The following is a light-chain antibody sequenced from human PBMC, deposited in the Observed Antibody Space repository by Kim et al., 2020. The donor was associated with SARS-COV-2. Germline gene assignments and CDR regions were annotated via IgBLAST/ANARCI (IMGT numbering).Light chain of an antibody. CDR3: QQYNNWPYT. J-gene: IGKJ2*01. CDR1: QSVSSN. CDR2: STS. Sequence: SVYPGERATLSCRASQSVSSNLAWYQQKPGQAPRLLIYSTSTRATGIPARFSGSGSGTEFTLTISSLQSEDFAVYYCQQYNNWPYTFGQGTKLEI. V-gene: IGKV3-15*01.